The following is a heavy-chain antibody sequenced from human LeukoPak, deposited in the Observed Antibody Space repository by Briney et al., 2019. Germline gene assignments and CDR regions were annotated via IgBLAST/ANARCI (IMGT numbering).Heavy chain of an antibody. Sequence: GASVKVSCKASGYTFTSYAMHWVRQAPGQRLEWMGWISGYNGNTNYAQRLQGRVTMTTDTSTSTAYMELRSLRSDDTAVYYCARGGQIFGVVIDYWGQGTLVTVSS. J-gene: IGHJ4*02. D-gene: IGHD3-3*01. CDR3: ARGGQIFGVVIDY. CDR2: ISGYNGNT. V-gene: IGHV1-18*01. CDR1: GYTFTSYA.